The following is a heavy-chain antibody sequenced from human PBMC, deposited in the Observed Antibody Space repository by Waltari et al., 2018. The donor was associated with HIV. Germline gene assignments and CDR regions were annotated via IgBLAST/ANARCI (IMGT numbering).Heavy chain of an antibody. J-gene: IGHJ5*02. CDR3: ARGGRKWTHPYYWLDP. V-gene: IGHV3-23*01. CDR2: IRGSGGTT. D-gene: IGHD1-26*01. CDR1: GFTFSSFA. Sequence: EVQLLESGGGLVQPGGSLRLSCAAYGFTFSSFAMNWVRQAPGKGVEWVSSIRGSGGTTYYAEAVKGRFTISRDTSKSTLYLQMNSLRAEDTAVYYCARGGRKWTHPYYWLDPWGQGTLVTVSS.